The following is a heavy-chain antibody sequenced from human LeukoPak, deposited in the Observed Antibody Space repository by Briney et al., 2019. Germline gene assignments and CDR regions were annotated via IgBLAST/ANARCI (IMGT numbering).Heavy chain of an antibody. D-gene: IGHD2-2*02. CDR3: ARDPAHCSSTSCYKHYYGMDV. CDR2: IIPIFGTA. CDR1: GGTFSSYA. J-gene: IGHJ6*02. V-gene: IGHV1-69*13. Sequence: RASVKVSCKASGGTFSSYAISWVRQAPGQGLEWMGGIIPIFGTANYAQRFQGRVTITADESTSTAYMELSSLRSEDTAVYYCARDPAHCSSTSCYKHYYGMDVWGQGTTVTVSS.